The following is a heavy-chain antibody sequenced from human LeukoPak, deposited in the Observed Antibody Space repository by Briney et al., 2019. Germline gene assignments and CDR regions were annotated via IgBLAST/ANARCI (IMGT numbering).Heavy chain of an antibody. D-gene: IGHD5-24*01. CDR1: GDSLTSHF. Sequence: KPSETLSLTCNVSGDSLTSHFWSWIRQTPGKGPEWIGYVFHSGTTNYSPSLKSRVTISLDTSKKQFYLRLASVTAADTAVYYCARRMATVTDAFDIWGRGTMVSVSS. V-gene: IGHV4-59*08. CDR2: VFHSGTT. CDR3: ARRMATVTDAFDI. J-gene: IGHJ3*02.